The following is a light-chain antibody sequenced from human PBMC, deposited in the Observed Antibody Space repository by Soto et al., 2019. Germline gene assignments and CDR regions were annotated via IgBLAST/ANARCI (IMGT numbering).Light chain of an antibody. V-gene: IGKV1-5*01. CDR2: DAS. CDR1: QSISSW. CDR3: QQYNSYLT. J-gene: IGKJ2*01. Sequence: DIQMTQSPSTLSASVGDRVTITCRASQSISSWLAWYQQKPGKAPKLLIYDASSVESGVPSRFSGSGSGTEFTLTISSLQPDDFATYYCQQYNSYLTFGQGTKLEIK.